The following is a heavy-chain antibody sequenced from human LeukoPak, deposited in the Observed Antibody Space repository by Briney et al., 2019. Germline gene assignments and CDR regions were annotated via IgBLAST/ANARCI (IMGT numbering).Heavy chain of an antibody. J-gene: IGHJ4*02. CDR1: GFTFDDYG. CDR3: ARDQFGVIIVTSQYYFDY. CDR2: INWNGGST. V-gene: IGHV3-20*04. D-gene: IGHD3-3*01. Sequence: RLGGSLRLSCAASGFTFDDYGMSWVRQAPGKGLEWVSGINWNGGSTGYADSVKGRFTIYRDNAKNSLYLQMNSLRAEDTALYYCARDQFGVIIVTSQYYFDYWGQGTLVTVSS.